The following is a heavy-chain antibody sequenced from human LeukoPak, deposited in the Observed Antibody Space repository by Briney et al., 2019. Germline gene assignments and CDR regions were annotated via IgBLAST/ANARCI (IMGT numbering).Heavy chain of an antibody. Sequence: GGSLRLSCAASGFTFSSYGMHWVRQAPGKGLEWVAVISYDGSNKYYADSVKGRFTISRDNSKNTLYLQMNSLRAEDTAVYYCAKDEGEGSSAFDPWGLGTLVTVSS. J-gene: IGHJ5*02. CDR3: AKDEGEGSSAFDP. D-gene: IGHD6-6*01. V-gene: IGHV3-30*18. CDR1: GFTFSSYG. CDR2: ISYDGSNK.